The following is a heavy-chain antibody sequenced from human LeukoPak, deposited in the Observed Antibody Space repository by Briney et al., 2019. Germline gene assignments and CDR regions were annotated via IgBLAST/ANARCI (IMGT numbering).Heavy chain of an antibody. CDR3: ARDYELDDSGSYYNLPGY. D-gene: IGHD3-10*01. CDR2: INPNSGGT. Sequence: GASVKVSCKASGYTFTGYYMHWVRQAPGQGLEWMGWINPNSGGTNYAQKFQGRVTMTRDTSISTAYMELSRLRSDDTAVYYCARDYELDDSGSYYNLPGYWGQGTLVTVSS. V-gene: IGHV1-2*02. CDR1: GYTFTGYY. J-gene: IGHJ4*02.